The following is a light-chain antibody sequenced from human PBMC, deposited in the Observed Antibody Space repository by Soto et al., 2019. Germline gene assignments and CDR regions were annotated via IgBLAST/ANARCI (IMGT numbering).Light chain of an antibody. J-gene: IGKJ2*01. CDR1: QSISSW. CDR2: KAS. V-gene: IGKV1-5*03. CDR3: QPYSSLYT. Sequence: DIQMTQSPSTLSASVGDRVTITCRASQSISSWLAWYQQKPGKAPKLLSDKASSLESGVPSRFSGSGSGTAFTLTISGLQPDDFATYYCQPYSSLYTFGQGTKLEIK.